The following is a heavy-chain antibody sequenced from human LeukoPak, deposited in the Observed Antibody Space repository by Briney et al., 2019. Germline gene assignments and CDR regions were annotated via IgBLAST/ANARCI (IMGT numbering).Heavy chain of an antibody. CDR1: GFTFSTYS. D-gene: IGHD1-1*01. CDR3: ARSDSTGTNLDY. CDR2: ISSSSAIK. V-gene: IGHV3-48*04. J-gene: IGHJ4*02. Sequence: HSGGSLGLSCAASGFTFSTYSMTWVRQAPGKGLEWVSFISSSSAIKHYADSVRGRFTISRDSAKNSLFLQMSSLRAEDTAVYYCARSDSTGTNLDYWGQGTLVTVSS.